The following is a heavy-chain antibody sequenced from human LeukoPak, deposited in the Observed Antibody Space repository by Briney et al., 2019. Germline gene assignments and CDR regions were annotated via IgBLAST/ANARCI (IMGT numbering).Heavy chain of an antibody. CDR1: GFTFSSYS. V-gene: IGHV3-23*01. Sequence: GGSLRLSCAASGFTFSSYSMNWVRQAPGKGLEWVSAISGDGHSTYYADSVKGRFTISRDNSKNTLYLQMNSLRAEDTAIYYCAKDYYDSSGFYYRYYFYYMDVWGKGTTVTVSS. CDR2: ISGDGHST. CDR3: AKDYYDSSGFYYRYYFYYMDV. J-gene: IGHJ6*03. D-gene: IGHD3-22*01.